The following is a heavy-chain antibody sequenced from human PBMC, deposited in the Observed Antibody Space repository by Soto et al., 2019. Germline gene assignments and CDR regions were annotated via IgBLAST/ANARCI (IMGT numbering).Heavy chain of an antibody. CDR3: ATYGSGSYKPTTFDY. D-gene: IGHD3-10*01. CDR1: GGSISSGGYY. V-gene: IGHV4-31*03. J-gene: IGHJ4*02. Sequence: QVQLQESGPGLVKPSQTLSLTCTVSGGSISSGGYYWSWIRQHPGKGLEWIGYIYYSGSTYYNPSLKSRVTISVDTSKTEFALKRSSVTAAATAVYYCATYGSGSYKPTTFDYWGQGTLVTVSS. CDR2: IYYSGST.